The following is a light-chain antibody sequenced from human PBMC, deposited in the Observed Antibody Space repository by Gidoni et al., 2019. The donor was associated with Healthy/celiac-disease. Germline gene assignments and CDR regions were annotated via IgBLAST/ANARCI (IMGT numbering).Light chain of an antibody. CDR2: WAS. J-gene: IGKJ2*01. Sequence: LAVSLGERATINCKSSQSVLYSSNNKNYLAWYQQKPGQPPNLLIYWASTRESGVPDRFSGSGSVPDFTLTISILQAEDVAVYSCQQYYSPPQTFGQXTKLAIK. V-gene: IGKV4-1*01. CDR3: QQYYSPPQT. CDR1: QSVLYSSNNKNY.